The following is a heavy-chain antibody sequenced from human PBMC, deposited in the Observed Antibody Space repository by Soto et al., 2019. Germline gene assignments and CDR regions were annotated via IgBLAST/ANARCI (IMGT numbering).Heavy chain of an antibody. Sequence: HPGGSLRLSCAASGFTFSSYEMNWVRQAPGKGLEWVSYISSSGSTIYYADSVKGRFTISRDNAKNSLYLQMNSLRAEDTAVYYCARVVPFNWGPRYYYGMDVWGQGTTVTVSS. CDR3: ARVVPFNWGPRYYYGMDV. D-gene: IGHD7-27*01. CDR2: ISSSGSTI. CDR1: GFTFSSYE. V-gene: IGHV3-48*03. J-gene: IGHJ6*02.